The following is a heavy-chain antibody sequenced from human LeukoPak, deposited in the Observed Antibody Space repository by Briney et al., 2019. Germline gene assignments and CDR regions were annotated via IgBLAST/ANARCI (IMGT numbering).Heavy chain of an antibody. CDR3: AKVASADAQARLNY. J-gene: IGHJ4*02. CDR2: ISGSGGGT. V-gene: IGHV3-23*01. Sequence: GGSLRLSCAASGFTFSSYAMSWVRQAPGKGLEWVSAISGSGGGTYYADSVKDRFTISRDYSNNTLYLQMNSLRADDTAVYYCAKVASADAQARLNYWGQGTLVTVSS. D-gene: IGHD6-19*01. CDR1: GFTFSSYA.